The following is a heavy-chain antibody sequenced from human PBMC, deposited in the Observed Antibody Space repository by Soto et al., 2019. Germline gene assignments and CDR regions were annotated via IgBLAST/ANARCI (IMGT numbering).Heavy chain of an antibody. D-gene: IGHD6-13*01. J-gene: IGHJ4*02. Sequence: SVKVSCKASGGTFSSYAISWVRQAPGQGLEWMGGIIPIFGTANYADSVKGRFTISRDNSKNTLYLQMNSLRVEDTAVYYCAKLSSPINDIATPGPDYWAQGTLLTVSA. CDR3: AKLSSPINDIATPGPDY. V-gene: IGHV1-69*05. CDR2: IIPIFGTA. CDR1: GGTFSSYA.